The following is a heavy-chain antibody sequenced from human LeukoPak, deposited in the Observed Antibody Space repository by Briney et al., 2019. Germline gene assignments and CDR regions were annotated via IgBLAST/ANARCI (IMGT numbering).Heavy chain of an antibody. CDR1: GFTVSSNY. V-gene: IGHV3-53*01. CDR3: ATSIAVPGTYFDY. D-gene: IGHD6-19*01. CDR2: IYSGGST. Sequence: GGSLRLSCAASGFTVSSNYMSWVRQAPGKGLEWVSVIYSGGSTYYADSVKGRFTISRDNSKNTLYLQMNSLGAEDTAVYYCATSIAVPGTYFDYWGQGTLVTVFS. J-gene: IGHJ4*02.